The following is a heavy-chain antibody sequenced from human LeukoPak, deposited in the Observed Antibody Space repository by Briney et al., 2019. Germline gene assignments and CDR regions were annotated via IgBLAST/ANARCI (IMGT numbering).Heavy chain of an antibody. V-gene: IGHV4-39*07. Sequence: KPSETLSLTCTVSGGSISSSSYYWGWIRQPPWKGLEWIGNIYYSGSTYYNPSLKSRVTISVDTSKNQFSLNLSSVTAADTAVYYCARGGGYILGYAYWGQGTQVTVSS. CDR3: ARGGGYILGYAY. D-gene: IGHD5-12*01. CDR1: GGSISSSSYY. CDR2: IYYSGST. J-gene: IGHJ4*02.